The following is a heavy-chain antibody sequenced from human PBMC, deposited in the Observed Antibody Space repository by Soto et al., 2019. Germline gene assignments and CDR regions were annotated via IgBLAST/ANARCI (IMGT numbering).Heavy chain of an antibody. CDR1: GGSISSGGYY. V-gene: IGHV4-31*03. Sequence: QVQLQESGPGLVKPSQTLSLTCTVSGGSISSGGYYWSWIRQHPGKGLEWIGYIYYSGSTYYNPSLKGRVTPPVDTSKNQVSLKLSSVTAADKAVYYCAKSEVGSGSYYWGYYYYGMDVWGQGTTVTVSS. CDR3: AKSEVGSGSYYWGYYYYGMDV. D-gene: IGHD3-10*01. CDR2: IYYSGST. J-gene: IGHJ6*02.